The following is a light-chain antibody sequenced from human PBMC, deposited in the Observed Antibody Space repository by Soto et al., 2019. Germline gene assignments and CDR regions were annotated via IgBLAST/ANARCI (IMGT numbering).Light chain of an antibody. J-gene: IGLJ1*01. CDR3: SSYTTSSTYV. CDR2: EVS. V-gene: IGLV2-14*01. Sequence: QSALTQPASVSGSPGQSITISCTGTSNDIGRYNHVSWYQHHPGKAPKLIISEVSNRPSGVSNRFSGSKSDNTASLTISGLQAEDEADYYCSSYTTSSTYVFGTGTKVTVL. CDR1: SNDIGRYNH.